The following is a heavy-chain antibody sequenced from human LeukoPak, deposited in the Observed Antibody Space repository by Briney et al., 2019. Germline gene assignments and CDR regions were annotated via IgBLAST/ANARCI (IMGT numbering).Heavy chain of an antibody. CDR2: INWNGGST. J-gene: IGHJ4*02. Sequence: GGSLRLSCAASGFTFDDYGMSWVRQAPGKGLEWVSGINWNGGSTGYADSVKGRFTISRDTAENSLFLHMNSLTAEDTAVYYCARDPSSDRFQYFDFWGQGALVTVSS. V-gene: IGHV3-20*04. D-gene: IGHD6-19*01. CDR1: GFTFDDYG. CDR3: ARDPSSDRFQYFDF.